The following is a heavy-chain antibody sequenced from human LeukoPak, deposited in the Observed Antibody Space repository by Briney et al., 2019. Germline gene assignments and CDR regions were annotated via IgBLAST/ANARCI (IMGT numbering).Heavy chain of an antibody. J-gene: IGHJ4*02. CDR2: IAPSSGTT. CDR3: ARASGSSAVPFDY. CDR1: GYTFTSNY. V-gene: IGHV1-46*01. Sequence: ASVKVSCRASGYTFTSNYMHWVRQAPGQGLEWMGVIAPSSGTTSYAQKFQGRVTMTRDTSTSTLYMELSSLTSEDTAVYYCARASGSSAVPFDYWGQGTLVTVSS. D-gene: IGHD3-10*01.